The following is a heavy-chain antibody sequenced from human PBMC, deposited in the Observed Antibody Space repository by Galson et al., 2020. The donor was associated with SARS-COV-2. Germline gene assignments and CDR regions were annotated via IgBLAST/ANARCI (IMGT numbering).Heavy chain of an antibody. D-gene: IGHD3-9*01. CDR3: AHISVTGYLPPHYYYYYMDV. J-gene: IGHJ6*03. Sequence: SGPTLVKPTQTLTLTCTFSGFSLSTSGVGVGWIRQPPGKALEWLALIYWNDDKRYSPSLKSRLTITKDTSKNQVVLTMTNMDPVDTATYYCAHISVTGYLPPHYYYYYMDVWGKGTTVTVSS. CDR1: GFSLSTSGVG. V-gene: IGHV2-5*01. CDR2: IYWNDDK.